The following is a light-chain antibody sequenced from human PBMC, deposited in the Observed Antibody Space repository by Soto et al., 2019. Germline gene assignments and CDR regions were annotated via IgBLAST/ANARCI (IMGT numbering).Light chain of an antibody. CDR3: QLYSISST. Sequence: EILMTQSPSTLSVSPGERATLSCRASQSVSSYLAWYQHKPGQAPRFLIYASSNRASGIPERFSGSASGTDFTLTISSLQPDDFAVYYFQLYSISSTFGQGTQVDIK. V-gene: IGKV3D-15*01. CDR1: QSVSSY. CDR2: ASS. J-gene: IGKJ1*01.